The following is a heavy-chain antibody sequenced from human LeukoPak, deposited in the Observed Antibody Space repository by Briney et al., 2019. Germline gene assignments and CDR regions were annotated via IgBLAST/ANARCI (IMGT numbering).Heavy chain of an antibody. CDR3: ASGASSGWYLAIDY. CDR2: ISAYNGNT. V-gene: IGHV1-18*01. CDR1: GYTFTSYG. J-gene: IGHJ4*02. Sequence: ASVKVSCKSSGYTFTSYGISWVRQAPGQALEWVGWISAYNGNTNYAQKLQGRVTMTTDTSTSTAYMELRSLRSDDTAVYYCASGASSGWYLAIDYWGQGTLVTVSS. D-gene: IGHD6-19*01.